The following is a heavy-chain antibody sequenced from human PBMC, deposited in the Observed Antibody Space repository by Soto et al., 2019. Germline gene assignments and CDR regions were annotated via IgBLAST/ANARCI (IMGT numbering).Heavy chain of an antibody. J-gene: IGHJ4*02. D-gene: IGHD3-3*01. Sequence: GGSLRLSCAASGFTVSSNYMSWVRQAPGKVLEWVSVIYSGGSTYYADSVKGRFTISRDNSKSTLYLQMNSLRAEDTAVYYCAREARYDFWSGPNYFDYWGQGTLVTVSS. CDR2: IYSGGST. V-gene: IGHV3-66*01. CDR1: GFTVSSNY. CDR3: AREARYDFWSGPNYFDY.